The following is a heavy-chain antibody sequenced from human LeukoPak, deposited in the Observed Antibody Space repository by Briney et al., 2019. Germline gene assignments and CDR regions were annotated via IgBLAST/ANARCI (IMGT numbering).Heavy chain of an antibody. CDR1: GFMYSDYW. CDR3: AREYYYNSSGYGASRY. V-gene: IGHV3-7*01. J-gene: IGHJ4*02. D-gene: IGHD3-22*01. Sequence: PGGSLRLSCAASGFMYSDYWMSWVRQAPGKGLEWVANIKEDGREKYHVDSVKGRFTLSRDNAKNSQYLQMNSLRAEDTAVYYCAREYYYNSSGYGASRYWGQGTLVTVSS. CDR2: IKEDGREK.